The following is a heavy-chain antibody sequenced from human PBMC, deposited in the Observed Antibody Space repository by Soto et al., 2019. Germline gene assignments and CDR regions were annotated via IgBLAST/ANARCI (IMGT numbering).Heavy chain of an antibody. CDR1: GGSISSDGYY. J-gene: IGHJ5*02. Sequence: SETLSLTCTVSGGSISSDGYYWSWIRQHPGKGLEWIGYIYYSGSTYYNPSLKSRVTISVDTSKNQFSLKLSSVTAADTAVYYCARAKKGIAAAENWFDPWGQGTLVTVSS. V-gene: IGHV4-31*03. CDR2: IYYSGST. CDR3: ARAKKGIAAAENWFDP. D-gene: IGHD6-13*01.